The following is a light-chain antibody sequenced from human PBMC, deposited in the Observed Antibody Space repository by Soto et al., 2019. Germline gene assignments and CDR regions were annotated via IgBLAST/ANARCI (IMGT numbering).Light chain of an antibody. CDR2: RAS. CDR3: QQYDSYST. V-gene: IGKV1-5*03. J-gene: IGKJ1*01. CDR1: QNIRSR. Sequence: DFQVTHSPSTLSASVGDRVTITCRASQNIRSRLAWYQQKPGKAPKLLIYRASSLESGVPSRFSGSGSGTEFTLTISSLQPDDFATYYCQQYDSYSTFGQGTKVDIK.